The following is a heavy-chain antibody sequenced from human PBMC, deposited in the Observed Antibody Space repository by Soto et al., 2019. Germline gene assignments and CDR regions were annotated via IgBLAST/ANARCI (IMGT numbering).Heavy chain of an antibody. CDR3: AKDLVADFWSGPNWFDP. V-gene: IGHV3-23*01. CDR1: GFTFSNYD. CDR2: VNSSGSST. J-gene: IGHJ5*02. D-gene: IGHD3-3*01. Sequence: GGSLRLSCAASGFTFSNYDMTWVRQAPGKGLEWVSSVNSSGSSTYYADSVKGRFTISRDNSKNTLYLQMNSLRAEDTAVYYCAKDLVADFWSGPNWFDPWGQGTLVTVSS.